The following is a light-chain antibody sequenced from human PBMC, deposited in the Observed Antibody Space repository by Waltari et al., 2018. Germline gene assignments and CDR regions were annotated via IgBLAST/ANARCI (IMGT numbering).Light chain of an antibody. CDR3: QAWDSSTFYV. J-gene: IGLJ1*01. V-gene: IGLV3-1*01. Sequence: SYELTQPPSVSVSPGHPVTITCSGDQLGDKYVSWYQQKPGQSPVLVISQDTKRPSGIPERFSGSNSGNTATLTISETQAMDEADYYCQAWDSSTFYVFGTGTKVTVL. CDR1: QLGDKY. CDR2: QDT.